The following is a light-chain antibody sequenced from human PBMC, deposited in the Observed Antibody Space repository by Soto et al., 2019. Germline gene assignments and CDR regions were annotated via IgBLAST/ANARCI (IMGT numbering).Light chain of an antibody. CDR2: DAS. J-gene: IGKJ4*01. CDR1: QGIRSW. V-gene: IGKV1D-16*01. Sequence: DIQMTQSPSSLSASAVYSVTITGLASQGIRSWLAWYQQKPEKAPEPLIYDASNLQSGVPSRFSGSGSGTDFTLTISSLQPEDFATYYCQQYNSYPLTFGGGTKVDVK. CDR3: QQYNSYPLT.